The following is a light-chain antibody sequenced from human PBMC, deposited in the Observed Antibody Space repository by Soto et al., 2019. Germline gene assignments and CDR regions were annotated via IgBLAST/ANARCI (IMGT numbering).Light chain of an antibody. CDR3: QQYSRGRT. J-gene: IGKJ1*01. Sequence: EIVMTQSPATLSVSPGERATLSCRASQSVSSNLAWYQQKPGQAPRLLIYGASTRATGIPARFSGSGSGTEFTLTISSLQSEDFAVYYCQQYSRGRTFGQGTKVESK. CDR1: QSVSSN. CDR2: GAS. V-gene: IGKV3-15*01.